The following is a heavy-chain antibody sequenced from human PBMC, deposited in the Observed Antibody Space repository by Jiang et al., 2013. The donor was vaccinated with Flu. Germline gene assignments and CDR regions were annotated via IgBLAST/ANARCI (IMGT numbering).Heavy chain of an antibody. CDR3: ATIVADYGGRLDY. CDR1: GGSISSSSYY. J-gene: IGHJ4*02. V-gene: IGHV4-39*01. D-gene: IGHD4-23*01. CDR2: IYYSGST. Sequence: GPGLVKPSETLSLTCTVSGGSISSSSYYWGWIRQPPGKGLEWIGSIYYSGSTYYNPSLKSRVTISVDTSKNQFSLKLSSVTAADTAVYYCATIVADYGGRLDYWGQGTLVTVSS.